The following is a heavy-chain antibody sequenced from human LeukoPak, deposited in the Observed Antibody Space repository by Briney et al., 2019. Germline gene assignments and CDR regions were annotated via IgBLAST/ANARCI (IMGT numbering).Heavy chain of an antibody. CDR2: IYPGDSNT. V-gene: IGHV5-51*01. Sequence: ASVKISCKGSGYSFTSYWIGWVRQMPGKGLEWMGIIYPGDSNTRYSPSFQGQVTISADKSISTAYLQWSSLKASDTAMYYCARRAGDGSDAFDIWGQGTMVTVSS. CDR3: ARRAGDGSDAFDI. CDR1: GYSFTSYW. D-gene: IGHD7-27*01. J-gene: IGHJ3*02.